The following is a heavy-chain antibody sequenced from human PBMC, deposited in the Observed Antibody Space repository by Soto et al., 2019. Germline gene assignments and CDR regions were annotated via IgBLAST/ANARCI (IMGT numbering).Heavy chain of an antibody. J-gene: IGHJ6*02. CDR2: ISYDGSNK. CDR1: GFTFSSYA. Sequence: GGSLRLSCAASGFTFSSYAMHWVRQAPGKGLEWVAVISYDGSNKYYADSVKGRFTISRDNSKNMLYLQMNSLRAEDTAVYYCARISTSCSYGMDVWGQGTTVTVSS. CDR3: ARISTSCSYGMDV. V-gene: IGHV3-30-3*01. D-gene: IGHD2-2*01.